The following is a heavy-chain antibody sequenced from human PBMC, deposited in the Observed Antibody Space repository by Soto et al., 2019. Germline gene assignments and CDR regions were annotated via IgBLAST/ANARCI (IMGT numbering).Heavy chain of an antibody. CDR3: AKGNAGQWLAYYYYYGMDV. V-gene: IGHV3-30*18. D-gene: IGHD6-19*01. CDR2: ISYDGSNK. Sequence: QVQLVESGGGVVQPGRSPRLSCAASGFTFSSYGMHWVRQAPGKGLEWVAVISYDGSNKYYADSVKGRFTISRDNSKNTLYLQMNSLRAEDTAVYYCAKGNAGQWLAYYYYYGMDVWGQGTTVTVSS. CDR1: GFTFSSYG. J-gene: IGHJ6*02.